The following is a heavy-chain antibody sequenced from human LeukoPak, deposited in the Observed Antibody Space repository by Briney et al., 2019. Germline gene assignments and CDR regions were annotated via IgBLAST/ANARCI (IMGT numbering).Heavy chain of an antibody. J-gene: IGHJ4*02. CDR3: ARDAYSSSQPSY. V-gene: IGHV1-69*05. Sequence: SVKVSCKASGGTFSSYAISWVRQAPGQGLEWMGGIIPIFGTANYAQKFQGRVTITTDESTSTAYMELSSLRSEDTAVYYCARDAYSSSQPSYWGQGTLVTVSS. D-gene: IGHD6-6*01. CDR2: IIPIFGTA. CDR1: GGTFSSYA.